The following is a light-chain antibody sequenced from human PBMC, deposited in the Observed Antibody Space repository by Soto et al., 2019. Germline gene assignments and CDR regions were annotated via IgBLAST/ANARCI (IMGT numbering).Light chain of an antibody. CDR2: DAS. V-gene: IGKV1-5*01. Sequence: DTQMTSFLATRSPPLGARFTTPCRAVQGFVVGLAWYQQKPGNAPKLLIKDASTLMGGVPSRFGGSGSGTEFTLTISSLQPDDVATYYCQQYKSYLYTFGQGTKLEIK. CDR1: QGFVVG. CDR3: QQYKSYLYT. J-gene: IGKJ2*01.